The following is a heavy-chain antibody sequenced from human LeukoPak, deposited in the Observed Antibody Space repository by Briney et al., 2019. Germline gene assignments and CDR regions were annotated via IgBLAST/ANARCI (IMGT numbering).Heavy chain of an antibody. CDR1: GFTFSSYA. V-gene: IGHV3-64*01. CDR3: ARVTRGVVPKGYYYYGMDV. Sequence: PGGSLRLSCAASGFTFSSYAMHWVRQAPGKGLEYVSAISSNGGSTYYANSVKGRFTISRDNSKNTLYLQVGSLRAEDMAVYYCARVTRGVVPKGYYYYGMDVWGQGTTVTVSS. CDR2: ISSNGGST. D-gene: IGHD2-15*01. J-gene: IGHJ6*02.